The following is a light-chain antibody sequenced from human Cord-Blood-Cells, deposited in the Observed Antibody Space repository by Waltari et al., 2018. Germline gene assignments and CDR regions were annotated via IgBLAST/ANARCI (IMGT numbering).Light chain of an antibody. J-gene: IGKJ4*01. CDR2: DAS. Sequence: EIVLTQSPATLSLSPGDRATLSYSASQRVSSSLAWYQQKPGQAPRLLIYDASNRATGIPARFSGSGSGTDFTLTISSLEPEDFAVYYCQQRSNWPPEVTFGGGTKVEIK. CDR3: QQRSNWPPEVT. CDR1: QRVSSS. V-gene: IGKV3-11*01.